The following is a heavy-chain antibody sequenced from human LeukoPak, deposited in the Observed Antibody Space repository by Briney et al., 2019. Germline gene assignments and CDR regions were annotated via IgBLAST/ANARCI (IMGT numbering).Heavy chain of an antibody. Sequence: PGGSLRLSCAASGFTFSDYWMHWVRQAPGKGLVWVSRIKTDGRSTNYADSVKGRFTISRDNAKNTLYLQMNSLRAEDTAVYYCARGHIGGWTDYWGQGTLVTVSS. V-gene: IGHV3-74*01. CDR1: GFTFSDYW. CDR2: IKTDGRST. J-gene: IGHJ4*02. CDR3: ARGHIGGWTDY. D-gene: IGHD6-19*01.